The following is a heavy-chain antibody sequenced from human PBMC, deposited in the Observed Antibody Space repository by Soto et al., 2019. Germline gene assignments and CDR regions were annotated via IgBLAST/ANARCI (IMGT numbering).Heavy chain of an antibody. V-gene: IGHV1-18*04. Sequence: QVQLVQSGAEVKKPGASVKVSCKASGYTFPNFGISWLRQAPGQGLERLGWISTDNGDTKYTQKIQARVTLTTATXTXHXXLELTSLRPDDTAVYYCTRDAEYHDILRGYFVNDHWGQGTLVTVSS. CDR3: TRDAEYHDILRGYFVNDH. CDR1: GYTFPNFG. J-gene: IGHJ4*02. D-gene: IGHD3-9*01. CDR2: ISTDNGDT.